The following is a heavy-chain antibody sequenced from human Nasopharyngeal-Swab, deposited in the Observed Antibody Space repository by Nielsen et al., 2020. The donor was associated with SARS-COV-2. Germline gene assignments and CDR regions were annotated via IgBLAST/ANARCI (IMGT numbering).Heavy chain of an antibody. V-gene: IGHV7-4-1*02. Sequence: ASVKVSCKASGYTFTRYAINWLRQAPGQGPEWMGWIATPTGHPTYAQGFTGRFVFSLDTSVATAYLHINSLKTEDTAIYYCVRDQAMARPNWFDPWGQGTLVPSPQ. CDR2: IATPTGHP. CDR3: VRDQAMARPNWFDP. D-gene: IGHD5-18*01. CDR1: GYTFTRYA. J-gene: IGHJ5*02.